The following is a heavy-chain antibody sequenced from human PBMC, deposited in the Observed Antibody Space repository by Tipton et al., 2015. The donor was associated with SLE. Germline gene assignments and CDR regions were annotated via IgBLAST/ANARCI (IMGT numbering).Heavy chain of an antibody. CDR3: ARGGGSSSWGY. J-gene: IGHJ4*02. CDR2: INHSGST. V-gene: IGHV4-34*01. Sequence: TLSLTCTVSGGSISSYYWSWIRQPPGKGLEWIGEINHSGSTNYNPSLKSRVTISVDTSKNQFSLKLSSVTAADTAVYYCARGGGSSSWGYWGQGTLVTVSS. CDR1: GGSISSYY. D-gene: IGHD6-13*01.